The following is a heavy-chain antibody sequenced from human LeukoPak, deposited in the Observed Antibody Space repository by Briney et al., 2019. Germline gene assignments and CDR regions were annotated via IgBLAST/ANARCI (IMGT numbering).Heavy chain of an antibody. J-gene: IGHJ4*02. D-gene: IGHD3-22*01. CDR3: ARAYDSSGYYPS. CDR2: TYNSGST. Sequence: SETPSLTCTVSGGPINSHYWNWIRQPPGKGLEWIGYTYNSGSTKYNPSLKSRVTISIDTSKNQFSLQLRSVTAADTAVYYCARAYDSSGYYPSWGQGTLVTVSS. CDR1: GGPINSHY. V-gene: IGHV4-59*11.